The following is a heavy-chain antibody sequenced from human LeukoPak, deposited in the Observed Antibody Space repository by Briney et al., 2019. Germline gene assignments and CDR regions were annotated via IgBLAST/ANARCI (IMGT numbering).Heavy chain of an antibody. CDR2: ISADNGNT. V-gene: IGHV1-18*01. CDR1: GYTFTSYG. D-gene: IGHD3-22*01. Sequence: ASVKVSCKASGYTFTSYGISWVRQAPGQGLEWMGWISADNGNTNYAQKLQGRVTMTTDTSTSTAYMELRSPRSDDTAVYYCAGDMTNGYYYDSSGYYRLNIWGQGTMVTVSS. CDR3: AGDMTNGYYYDSSGYYRLNI. J-gene: IGHJ3*02.